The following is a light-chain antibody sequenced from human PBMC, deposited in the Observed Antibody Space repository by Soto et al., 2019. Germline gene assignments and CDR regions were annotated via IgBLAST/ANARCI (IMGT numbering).Light chain of an antibody. CDR2: GVF. Sequence: TVLTQSPGTVSLSPGERATLSCPTSQSVRSNYLAWYQQKPGQAPRLLIYGVFSRATGIPDRFSGSGSGTDFTLTISGLEPEDSAVYYCQHYDGSPRTFGQGTKLEI. V-gene: IGKV3-20*01. J-gene: IGKJ2*01. CDR1: QSVRSNY. CDR3: QHYDGSPRT.